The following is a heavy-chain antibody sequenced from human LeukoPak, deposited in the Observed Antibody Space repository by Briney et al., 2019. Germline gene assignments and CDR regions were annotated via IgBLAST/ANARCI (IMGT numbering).Heavy chain of an antibody. J-gene: IGHJ6*03. Sequence: ASVKVSCKASGYTFTSYYMHWVRQAPGQGLEWMGIINPSGGSTSYAQKLQGRVTITADKSTSTAYMELSSLRSEDTAVYYCARGGDGYNLDYYYYMDVWGKGTTVTISS. CDR2: INPSGGST. CDR3: ARGGDGYNLDYYYYMDV. D-gene: IGHD5-24*01. CDR1: GYTFTSYY. V-gene: IGHV1-46*01.